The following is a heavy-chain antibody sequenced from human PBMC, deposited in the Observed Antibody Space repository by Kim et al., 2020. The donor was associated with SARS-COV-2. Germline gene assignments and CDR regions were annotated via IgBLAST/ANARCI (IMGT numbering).Heavy chain of an antibody. CDR3: ALLGLDAFDI. CDR2: SKK. Sequence: SKKSYSGTVRGRFTIARDKSKKTLYLQMNSLRAEDTAWYYCALLGLDAFDIWGQGTMVTVSS. J-gene: IGHJ3*02. V-gene: IGHV3-30*02.